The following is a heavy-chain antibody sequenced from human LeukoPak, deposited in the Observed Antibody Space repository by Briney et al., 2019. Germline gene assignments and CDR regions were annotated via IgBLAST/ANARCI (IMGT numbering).Heavy chain of an antibody. V-gene: IGHV3-23*01. D-gene: IGHD2-15*01. Sequence: GGSLRLSCAASGFTFSSYAMSWVRQAPGKGLEWVSAISGSGGSTYYADSVKGRFSISRDNAKNSLYLQMNSLRAQDTAVYYCARLGWGNYFDYWGQGTLVTVSS. CDR2: ISGSGGST. CDR1: GFTFSSYA. CDR3: ARLGWGNYFDY. J-gene: IGHJ4*02.